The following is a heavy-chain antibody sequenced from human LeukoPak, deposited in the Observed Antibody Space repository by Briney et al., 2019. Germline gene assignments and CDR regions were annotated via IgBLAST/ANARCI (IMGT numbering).Heavy chain of an antibody. CDR3: ARRHRHYDFWSGSNDNWFDP. J-gene: IGHJ5*02. CDR2: MNPNSGNT. CDR1: GYTFTSYD. Sequence: ASVKVSCKASGYTFTSYDINWVRQATGQGLGWMGWMNPNSGNTGYAQKFQGRVTMTRNTSISTAYMELSSLRSEDTAVYYCARRHRHYDFWSGSNDNWFDPWGQGTLVTVSS. D-gene: IGHD3-3*01. V-gene: IGHV1-8*01.